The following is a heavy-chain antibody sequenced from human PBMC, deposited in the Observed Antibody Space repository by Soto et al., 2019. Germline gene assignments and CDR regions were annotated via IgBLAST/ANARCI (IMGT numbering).Heavy chain of an antibody. D-gene: IGHD2-21*01. CDR2: IYHSGNT. Sequence: PSETLSLTCAVSGGSISSGGYSWSWIRQPPGKGLEWIGSIYHSGNTNYNPSLKGRVTISLDTSKKQFSLKLNSVTAADTAVYYCARHCVAVLSNRRVYRGRRTLVPVAS. V-gene: IGHV4-30-2*01. CDR1: GGSISSGGYS. J-gene: IGHJ1*01. CDR3: ARHCVAVLSNRRVY.